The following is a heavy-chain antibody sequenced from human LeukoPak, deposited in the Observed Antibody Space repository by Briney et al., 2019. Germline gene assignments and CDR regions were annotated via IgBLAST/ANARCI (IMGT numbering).Heavy chain of an antibody. CDR3: ARDGSYDFWSGYYRNWFDP. J-gene: IGHJ5*02. CDR2: IYTSGST. V-gene: IGHV4-61*02. D-gene: IGHD3-3*01. CDR1: GGSISSGSYY. Sequence: SQTLSLTCTVSGGSISSGSYYWSWIRQPAGKGLEWIGRIYTSGSTNYNPSLKGRVTISVDTSKNQFSLKLSSVTAADTAVYYCARDGSYDFWSGYYRNWFDPWGQGTLVTVSS.